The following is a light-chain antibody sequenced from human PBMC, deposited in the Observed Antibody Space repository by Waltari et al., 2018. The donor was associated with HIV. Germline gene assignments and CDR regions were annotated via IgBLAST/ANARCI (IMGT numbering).Light chain of an antibody. CDR2: SIN. CDR3: AARDDSLNVWV. J-gene: IGLJ3*02. V-gene: IGLV1-44*01. CDR1: TSNVGSNP. Sequence: QSFLTQPPSASGTPGRRVVIPCSGNTSNVGSNPVNWYRQVPGTAPKLLMFSINQRPSGVADRFSGSKSGTSASLAIKGLQSEDEADYYCAARDDSLNVWVFGGGTKLTVL.